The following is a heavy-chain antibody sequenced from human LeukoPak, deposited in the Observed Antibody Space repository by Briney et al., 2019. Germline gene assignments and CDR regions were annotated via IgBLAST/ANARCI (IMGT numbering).Heavy chain of an antibody. CDR3: SRVNYGGNSGYHFDY. J-gene: IGHJ4*02. CDR1: GLTFNYHA. V-gene: IGHV3-23*01. D-gene: IGHD4-23*01. Sequence: PGGSLRLSCVASGLTFNYHAMTWVRQAPGERLEWVSTIGGSGSGPSYADSVRGRFSISRDNSNNMVYLQMHSLRAEDTAVYYCSRVNYGGNSGYHFDYWGQGTLVTVSS. CDR2: IGGSGSGP.